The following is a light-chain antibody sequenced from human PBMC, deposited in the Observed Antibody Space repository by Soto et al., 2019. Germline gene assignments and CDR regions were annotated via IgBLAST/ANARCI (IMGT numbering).Light chain of an antibody. CDR1: SSDVGSYKY. V-gene: IGLV2-14*01. Sequence: QSALTQPASVSGSPGQSITISCTGTSSDVGSYKYVSWYQQHPGKAPKLMISGVSNRPSGVSDRFSGSKSGNTASLTISGLQAEDEADYYCSSYTTTSTPLVFGGGTKVTVL. CDR3: SSYTTTSTPLV. CDR2: GVS. J-gene: IGLJ3*02.